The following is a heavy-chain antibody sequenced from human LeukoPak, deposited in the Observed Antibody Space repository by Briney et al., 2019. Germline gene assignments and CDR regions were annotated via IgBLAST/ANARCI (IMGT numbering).Heavy chain of an antibody. D-gene: IGHD2-8*01. CDR2: WSDSGST. J-gene: IGHJ5*02. V-gene: IGHV4-39*07. Sequence: SETLSLTCTVSGVSISGSRYYWGWIRQTPGKGLEWIASWSDSGSTYYNASLRSRLIISVDTSKNQFSLKVISVTAADTAVYYCAAMYTSSHSWGQGTLVTVSS. CDR3: AAMYTSSHS. CDR1: GVSISGSRYY.